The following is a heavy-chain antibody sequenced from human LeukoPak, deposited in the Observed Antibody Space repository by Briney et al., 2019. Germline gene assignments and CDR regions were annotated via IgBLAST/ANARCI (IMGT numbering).Heavy chain of an antibody. D-gene: IGHD3-16*01. J-gene: IGHJ3*02. Sequence: GGSLRLSCAASGFTFSSYSMNWVRQAPGKGLEWVSSISSSSSYIYYADSVKGRFTISRDNAKNSLYLQMNSLRAEDTAVYYCARDMTRGPPDAFDIWGQGTMVTVSS. V-gene: IGHV3-21*01. CDR3: ARDMTRGPPDAFDI. CDR1: GFTFSSYS. CDR2: ISSSSSYI.